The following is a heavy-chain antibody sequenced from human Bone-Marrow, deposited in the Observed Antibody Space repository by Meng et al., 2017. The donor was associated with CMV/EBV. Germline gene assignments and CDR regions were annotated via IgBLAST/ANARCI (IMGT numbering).Heavy chain of an antibody. V-gene: IGHV4-34*09. CDR3: ARSVGCSSTYCYTYTSSWYPDY. D-gene: IGHD6-13*01. Sequence: SETLSLTCAVYGGSFSGYYWSWIRQPPGKGLEWIGYIYYSGGTNYNPSLQSRVTISVDTSKNQFSLKLSSVIAADTAMYYCARSVGCSSTYCYTYTSSWYPDYWGQGTLVTVSS. CDR1: GGSFSGYY. CDR2: IYYSGGT. J-gene: IGHJ4*02.